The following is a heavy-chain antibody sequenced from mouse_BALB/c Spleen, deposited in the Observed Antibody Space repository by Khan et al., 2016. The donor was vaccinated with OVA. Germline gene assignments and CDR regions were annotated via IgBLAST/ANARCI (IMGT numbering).Heavy chain of an antibody. Sequence: VQLQQSGAELVRPGALVKLSCKASGFNIKDYYMHWVKQRAEQGLEWIGWIDPEHGKSIYEPKFQGKASITADTSSNTAYLQLSSLTSEDTAVYYCARSGYFAWFGYWGQGTLVTVSA. CDR3: ARSGYFAWFGY. J-gene: IGHJ3*01. V-gene: IGHV14-1*02. CDR1: GFNIKDYY. CDR2: IDPEHGKS.